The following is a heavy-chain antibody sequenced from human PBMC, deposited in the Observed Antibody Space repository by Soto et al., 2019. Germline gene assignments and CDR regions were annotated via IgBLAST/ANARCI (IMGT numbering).Heavy chain of an antibody. CDR2: INPNSGGT. V-gene: IGHV1-2*02. CDR1: GYTFTGYY. D-gene: IGHD6-19*01. Sequence: GASVKVSCKASGYTFTGYYMHWVRHAPGQGLEWMGWINPNSGGTNYAQKFQGRVTMTRDTSISTAYMELSRLRSDDTAVYYCARDQDSSGWYDYWGQGTLVTVSS. CDR3: ARDQDSSGWYDY. J-gene: IGHJ4*02.